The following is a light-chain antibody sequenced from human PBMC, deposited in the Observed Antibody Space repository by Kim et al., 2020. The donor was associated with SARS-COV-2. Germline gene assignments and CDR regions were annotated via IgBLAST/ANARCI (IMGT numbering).Light chain of an antibody. J-gene: IGKJ5*01. CDR3: QQYDDWPPVT. V-gene: IGKV3-15*01. Sequence: SPGERVTLPCRASQSVSINVAWYQQKPGQTPRLLIYGASTRATGIPARFSGSVSGTEFTLTISSLQSGDFAVYYCQQYDDWPPVTFGQGTRVEIK. CDR2: GAS. CDR1: QSVSIN.